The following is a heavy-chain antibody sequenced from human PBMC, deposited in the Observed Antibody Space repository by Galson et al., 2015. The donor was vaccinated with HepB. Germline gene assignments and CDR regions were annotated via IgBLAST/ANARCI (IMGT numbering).Heavy chain of an antibody. CDR3: SGLFDTAFDY. CDR1: GGSISSSSYY. Sequence: TLSLTCSVSGGSISSSSYYWGWIRQPPGKGLEWIGSISHSGSTHFNPSLKGRVTISVHTSENRFALKATSLTAADTAVYFCSGLFDTAFDYWGQGIMVIVSS. CDR2: ISHSGST. D-gene: IGHD3-9*01. J-gene: IGHJ4*02. V-gene: IGHV4-39*01.